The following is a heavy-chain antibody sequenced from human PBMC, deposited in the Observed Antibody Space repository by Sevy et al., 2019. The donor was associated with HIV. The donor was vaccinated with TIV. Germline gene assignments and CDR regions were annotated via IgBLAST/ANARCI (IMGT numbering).Heavy chain of an antibody. J-gene: IGHJ4*02. V-gene: IGHV5-51*01. CDR2: IYPGDSDT. D-gene: IGHD4-17*01. CDR1: GYSFTSYW. Sequence: GESLKISCKGSGYSFTSYWIGWVRQMPRKGLEWMGIIYPGDSDTRSSPPFQGQVTISAEKSISTAYLQWSSLKASDTAMYYCARRNYGGNSGVGYWGQGTLVTVSS. CDR3: ARRNYGGNSGVGY.